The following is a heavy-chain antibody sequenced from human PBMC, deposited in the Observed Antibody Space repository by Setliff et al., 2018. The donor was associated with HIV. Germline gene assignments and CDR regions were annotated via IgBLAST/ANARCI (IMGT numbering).Heavy chain of an antibody. D-gene: IGHD2-15*01. V-gene: IGHV7-4-1*02. Sequence: ASVKVSCKAFGYTFTSYALNWVRQAPGQGLEWMGWINTYTANPTYAQGFTGRFVFSLDTSVSTAYLQISSLKAEDTAVYYCAREGGGNAAGGAFDIWGQGTMVTVSS. J-gene: IGHJ3*02. CDR2: INTYTANP. CDR1: GYTFTSYA. CDR3: AREGGGNAAGGAFDI.